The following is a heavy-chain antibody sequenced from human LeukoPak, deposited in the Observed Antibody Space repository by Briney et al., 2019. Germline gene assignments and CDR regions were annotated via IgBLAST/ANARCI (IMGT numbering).Heavy chain of an antibody. D-gene: IGHD3-10*01. CDR3: ARAGSGIDY. CDR2: INHSGST. J-gene: IGHJ4*02. CDR1: GGSFSGYY. V-gene: IGHV4-34*01. Sequence: PSETLSLTCAVYGGSFSGYYWSWNRQPPGKGLEWIGEINHSGSTNYNPSLKSRVTISVDTSKNQFSLKLSSVTAADTAVYYCARAGSGIDYWGQGTLVTVSS.